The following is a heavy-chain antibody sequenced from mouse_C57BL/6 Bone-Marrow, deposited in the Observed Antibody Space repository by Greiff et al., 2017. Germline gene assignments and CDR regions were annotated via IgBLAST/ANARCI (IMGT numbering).Heavy chain of an antibody. CDR2: INPGSGGT. V-gene: IGHV1-54*01. CDR3: ARSKNWDSWFAY. J-gene: IGHJ3*01. Sequence: QVQLQQSGAEPIRPGTSVKVSCKASGYAFTNYLIEWVKQRPGQGLEWIGVINPGSGGTNYNEKVKGKATLTADNSSSTAYMQLSSLTSEDSAVYYCARSKNWDSWFAYWGQGTLVTVSA. CDR1: GYAFTNYL. D-gene: IGHD4-1*01.